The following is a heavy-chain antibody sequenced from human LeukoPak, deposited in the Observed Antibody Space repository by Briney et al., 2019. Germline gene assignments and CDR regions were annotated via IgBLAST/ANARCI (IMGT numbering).Heavy chain of an antibody. CDR1: GYTFTGYY. CDR3: ARVGIPPWLVQSYYGMDV. V-gene: IGHV1-2*02. Sequence: ASVKVSCKASGYTFTGYYMHWVRQAPGQGLEWMGWINPNSGGTNYAQKFQGRVTMTRDTYISTASMELSRLTSDDTAVYYCARVGIPPWLVQSYYGMDVWGQGTKVTVSS. CDR2: INPNSGGT. J-gene: IGHJ6*02. D-gene: IGHD6-19*01.